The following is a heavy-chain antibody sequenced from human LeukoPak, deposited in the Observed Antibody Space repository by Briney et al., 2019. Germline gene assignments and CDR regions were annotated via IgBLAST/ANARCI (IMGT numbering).Heavy chain of an antibody. CDR1: GYSFTSYC. D-gene: IGHD2-2*01. Sequence: GESLKISCKGSGYSFTSYCIGWVRQMPGKGLEWMGIIYPGDSDTRYSPSFQGQVTISADKPISTAYLQWSSLQASDTAMYYCARHDAYCSSTRCSRPFPADGNYYYYYGMDVCGKGTTGTVSS. J-gene: IGHJ6*01. V-gene: IGHV5-51*01. CDR3: ARHDAYCSSTRCSRPFPADGNYYYYYGMDV. CDR2: IYPGDSDT.